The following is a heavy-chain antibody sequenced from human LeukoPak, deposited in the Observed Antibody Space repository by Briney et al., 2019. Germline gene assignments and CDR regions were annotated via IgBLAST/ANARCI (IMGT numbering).Heavy chain of an antibody. J-gene: IGHJ5*02. D-gene: IGHD2-2*02. CDR2: ISGSGGST. Sequence: GGSLRLSCAASGFTFSSYAMSWVRQAPGKGLEWASAISGSGGSTYYADSVKGRFTISRDSSKNTLYLQMNSLRAEDTAVYYCAKDHSCSSTSCHIPWFDPWGQGTLVTVSS. V-gene: IGHV3-23*01. CDR3: AKDHSCSSTSCHIPWFDP. CDR1: GFTFSSYA.